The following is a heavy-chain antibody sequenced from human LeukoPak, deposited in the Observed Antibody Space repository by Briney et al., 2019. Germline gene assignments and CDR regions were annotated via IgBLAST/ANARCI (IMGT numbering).Heavy chain of an antibody. CDR3: ARIRDSYNDAYDI. V-gene: IGHV1-46*01. J-gene: IGHJ3*02. Sequence: NFQGRVTMTSDTSASTVYMELSSLRSEDTAIYYCARIRDSYNDAYDIWGQGTVVTVPS. D-gene: IGHD5-24*01.